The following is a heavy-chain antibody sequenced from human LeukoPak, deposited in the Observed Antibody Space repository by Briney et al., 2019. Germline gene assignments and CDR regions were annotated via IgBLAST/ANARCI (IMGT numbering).Heavy chain of an antibody. D-gene: IGHD6-6*01. V-gene: IGHV3-15*01. CDR2: IKSKTDGGTT. J-gene: IGHJ4*02. Sequence: GGSLRLSCAASGFTFSNAWMSWVRQAPGKGLEWVGRIKSKTDGGTTDYAAPVKGRFTISRDDSKNTLYLQMNSLKTEDTAVYYCTTVAIAARLRPNEYWGQGTLVTVSS. CDR3: TTVAIAARLRPNEY. CDR1: GFTFSNAW.